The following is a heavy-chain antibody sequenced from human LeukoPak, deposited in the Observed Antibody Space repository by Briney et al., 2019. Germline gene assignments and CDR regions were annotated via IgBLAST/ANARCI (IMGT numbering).Heavy chain of an antibody. CDR3: ARGAAYTDSWSGPIYVMDL. V-gene: IGHV3-48*02. CDR1: EFTFINYS. CDR2: ISMSSSSI. J-gene: IGHJ6*02. D-gene: IGHD3-3*01. Sequence: GGSLRLSCVTSEFTFINYSFNWVRQAPGKGLEWISYISMSSSSIYYADSVRGRFTISRDDGKKSLSLQMDSLGDDDTAVYFCARGAAYTDSWSGPIYVMDLWGQGTTVIVSS.